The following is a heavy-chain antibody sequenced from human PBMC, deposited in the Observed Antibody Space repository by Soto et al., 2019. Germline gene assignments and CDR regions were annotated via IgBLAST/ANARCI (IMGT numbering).Heavy chain of an antibody. Sequence: GSLRLSCAASGFTFSNYAMSWVRQAPGKGLEWVSAISGSGASTYYADSVKGRFTISRDNSKNTLYLQMNSLRAEDTAVYYCAKEYCASTSCNFDHWGQGTLVTVSS. CDR3: AKEYCASTSCNFDH. CDR1: GFTFSNYA. V-gene: IGHV3-23*01. CDR2: ISGSGAST. D-gene: IGHD2-2*01. J-gene: IGHJ4*02.